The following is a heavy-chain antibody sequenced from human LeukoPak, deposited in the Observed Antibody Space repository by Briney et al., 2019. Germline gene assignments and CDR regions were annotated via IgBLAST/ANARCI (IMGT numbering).Heavy chain of an antibody. CDR3: AGDVPKEVPTLGDYYYYMDV. Sequence: SETLSLTGTVSGVSISNGGYYWSWFRQPPGKGLEWIAYIYHTESTYSSPSLKSRVTMPVDKSTNQFSLKLTSVTAADTAVYYCAGDVPKEVPTLGDYYYYMDVWGKGTRVTVSS. V-gene: IGHV4-30-2*01. CDR1: GVSISNGGYY. J-gene: IGHJ6*03. CDR2: IYHTEST. D-gene: IGHD3-3*01.